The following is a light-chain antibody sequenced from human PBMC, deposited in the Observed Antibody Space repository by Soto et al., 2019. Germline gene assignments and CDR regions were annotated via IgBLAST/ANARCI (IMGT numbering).Light chain of an antibody. Sequence: QPVLTQPPSVSGAPGQRVTISCTGSSSNIGAGYDVQWYQQLPGTAPKLLIYGNTNRPSGVPDRFSASKSGTSASLAITGLQAEDEVDYYCQSYDRTLSGVVFGGGTKLTVL. J-gene: IGLJ2*01. CDR3: QSYDRTLSGVV. V-gene: IGLV1-40*01. CDR1: SSNIGAGYD. CDR2: GNT.